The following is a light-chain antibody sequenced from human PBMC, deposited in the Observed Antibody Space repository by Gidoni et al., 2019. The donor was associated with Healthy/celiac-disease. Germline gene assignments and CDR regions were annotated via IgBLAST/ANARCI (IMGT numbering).Light chain of an antibody. CDR2: AAS. CDR1: QSISSY. J-gene: IGKJ1*01. CDR3: QQSYSTPRT. V-gene: IGKV1-39*01. Sequence: DIQMTQSPSSLSASVGDRVTITCLASQSISSYLNWYQQKPGKAHKLLIYAASSLKSGVPSRFSGSGSGTDFTLTISSLQPEDFATYYCQQSYSTPRTFGQGTKVEIK.